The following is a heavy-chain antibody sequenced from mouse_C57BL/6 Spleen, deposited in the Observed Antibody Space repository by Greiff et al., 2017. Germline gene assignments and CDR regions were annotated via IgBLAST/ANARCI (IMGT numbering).Heavy chain of an antibody. CDR2: IWGGGST. CDR3: AKRDYDSGSSFAY. V-gene: IGHV2-9*01. D-gene: IGHD1-1*01. J-gene: IGHJ3*01. CDR1: GFSLTSYG. Sequence: VKLEESGPGLVAPSQSLSITCTVSGFSLTSYGVDWVRQPPGKGLEWLGVIWGGGSTNYNSAHMSRLSISKDNSKSQVFLKMNSLQTDDTAMYYCAKRDYDSGSSFAYWGQGTLVTVSA.